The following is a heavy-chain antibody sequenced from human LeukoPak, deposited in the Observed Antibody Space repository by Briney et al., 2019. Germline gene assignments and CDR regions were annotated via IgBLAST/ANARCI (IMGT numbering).Heavy chain of an antibody. CDR3: AKDGVVVVPAASPYYYYMDV. J-gene: IGHJ6*03. CDR2: IRYDGSNK. CDR1: GFTFSSYG. V-gene: IGHV3-30*02. D-gene: IGHD2-2*01. Sequence: PGGSLRLSCAASGFTFSSYGMHWVRQAPGKGLEWVAFIRYDGSNKYYADSVKGRFTISRDNSKHTLYLQMKRLRAEHTAGYYCAKDGVVVVPAASPYYYYMDVWGKGPRSPSP.